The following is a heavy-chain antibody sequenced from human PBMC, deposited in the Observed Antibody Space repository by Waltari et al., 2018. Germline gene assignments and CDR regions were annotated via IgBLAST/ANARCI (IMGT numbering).Heavy chain of an antibody. CDR2: ISPTSTYI. CDR3: ARGTYGDYDY. CDR1: GFTFSTYS. Sequence: EVQLVVSGGGLVKPGGSLRLSCAASGFTFSTYSMNWVRQAPGKGLEWVSSISPTSTYIYYADSVKGRFTVSRDNARDSLYLQMNSLTAEDTAFYYCARGTYGDYDYWGQGALVTVSS. J-gene: IGHJ4*02. V-gene: IGHV3-21*01. D-gene: IGHD4-17*01.